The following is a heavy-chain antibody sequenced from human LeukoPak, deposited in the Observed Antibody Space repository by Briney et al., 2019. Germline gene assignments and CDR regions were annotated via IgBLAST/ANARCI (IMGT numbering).Heavy chain of an antibody. J-gene: IGHJ3*02. V-gene: IGHV3-48*03. CDR1: GFTFSIYE. D-gene: IGHD3-10*01. CDR3: ARGGFVFDI. Sequence: GGSLRLSCAASGFTFSIYEMNWVRHGPGKGLEWISYITTTDTHKYYTDSVKCRFTISRDNAKNSLYLQMHSPRAEDTAVYYCARGGFVFDIWGQGTVVTVSS. CDR2: ITTTDTHK.